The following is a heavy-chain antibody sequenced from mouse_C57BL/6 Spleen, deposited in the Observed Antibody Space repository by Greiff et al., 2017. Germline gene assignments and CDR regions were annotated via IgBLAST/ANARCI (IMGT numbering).Heavy chain of an antibody. D-gene: IGHD1-1*01. CDR2: FHPYNDDT. V-gene: IGHV1-47*01. CDR1: GYTFTTYP. Sequence: VKLQQSGAELVKPGASVKMSCKASGYTFTTYPIEWMKQNHGKSLEWIGNFHPYNDDTKYNEKFKGKATLTVEKSSSTVYLELSRLTSDDSAVYYCARTGSSHYYAMDYWGQGTSVTVSS. CDR3: ARTGSSHYYAMDY. J-gene: IGHJ4*01.